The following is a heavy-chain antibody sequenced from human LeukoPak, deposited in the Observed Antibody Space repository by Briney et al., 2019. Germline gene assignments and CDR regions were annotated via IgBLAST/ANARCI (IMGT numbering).Heavy chain of an antibody. V-gene: IGHV1-2*02. CDR3: ARDKRTTLMTDAFDI. J-gene: IGHJ3*02. D-gene: IGHD4-17*01. CDR2: INPNSGGT. CDR1: GYTFTGYY. Sequence: ASVKVSCKASGYTFTGYYMHWVRQAPGQGLEWMGWINPNSGGTNYAQKFQGRVTMTRNTSISTAYMELSSLRSDDTAVYYCARDKRTTLMTDAFDIWGQGTMVTVSS.